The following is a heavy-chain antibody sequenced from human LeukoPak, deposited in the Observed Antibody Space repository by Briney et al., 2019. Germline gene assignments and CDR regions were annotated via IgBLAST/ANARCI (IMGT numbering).Heavy chain of an antibody. D-gene: IGHD6-6*01. V-gene: IGHV1-8*01. CDR1: GYTFTSYD. Sequence: ASVKVSCKASGYTFTSYDINWVRQATGQGLEWMGWMNPNSGNTGYAQKFQGRVTMTRNTSISTAYTELSSLRSEDTAVYYCARLPLECSSSSEDYWGQGTLVTVSS. CDR2: MNPNSGNT. CDR3: ARLPLECSSSSEDY. J-gene: IGHJ4*02.